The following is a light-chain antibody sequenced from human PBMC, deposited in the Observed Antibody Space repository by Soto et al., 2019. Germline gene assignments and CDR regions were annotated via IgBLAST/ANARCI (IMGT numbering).Light chain of an antibody. CDR1: QSVSSNY. CDR2: GAS. Sequence: EIVLTQSPGTLSLSPGERATLFCRASQSVSSNYLAWYQQKPGQAPRLLINGASSRATGIPDRFSGSGSGTDFTLTISRLAPGDFAVYYCQQYGTSRWTFGQGTKVEIK. CDR3: QQYGTSRWT. J-gene: IGKJ1*01. V-gene: IGKV3-20*01.